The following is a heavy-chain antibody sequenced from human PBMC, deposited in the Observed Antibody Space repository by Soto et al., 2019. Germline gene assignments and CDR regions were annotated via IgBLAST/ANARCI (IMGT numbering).Heavy chain of an antibody. J-gene: IGHJ1*01. V-gene: IGHV4-39*01. CDR1: GGSISSSSYY. D-gene: IGHD6-13*01. CDR2: IYYSGST. Sequence: QLQLQESGPGLVKPSETLSLTCTVSGGSISSSSYYWGWIRQPPGKGLEWIGSIYYSGSTYYNPSLKSRVTISVDTSKNQFSLKLSSVTAADTAVYYCATSIAAAGTSVEYFQHWGQGTLVTVSS. CDR3: ATSIAAAGTSVEYFQH.